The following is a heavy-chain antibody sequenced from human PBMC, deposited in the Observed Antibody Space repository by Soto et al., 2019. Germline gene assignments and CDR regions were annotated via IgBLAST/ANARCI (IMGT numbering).Heavy chain of an antibody. D-gene: IGHD3-22*01. CDR3: ARHGPRVYYDNSDYYYYGMDV. V-gene: IGHV5-51*01. CDR1: GYSFTIYW. CDR2: IYPGDSDT. Sequence: PRESLKISCKGSGYSFTIYWIGWVRQMPGKGLGWMGIIYPGDSDTRYSPSFQGQVTISADKSISTAYLQWSSLKASDTAMYYCARHGPRVYYDNSDYYYYGMDVWGQGTTVTVSS. J-gene: IGHJ6*02.